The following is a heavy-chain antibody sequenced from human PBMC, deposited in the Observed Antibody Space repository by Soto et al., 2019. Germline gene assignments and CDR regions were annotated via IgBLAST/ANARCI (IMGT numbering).Heavy chain of an antibody. J-gene: IGHJ5*02. Sequence: PSETLSLTCTVSGGSISISTYYWGWIRQPPGKGLEWIGSVYYSGSTYYNPSLKSRVTISVDTSKNQFSLKLSSVTAADTAVYYCARHGQLYNSGWYLNWFDPWGQGTLVTVYS. V-gene: IGHV4-39*01. CDR2: VYYSGST. D-gene: IGHD6-19*01. CDR3: ARHGQLYNSGWYLNWFDP. CDR1: GGSISISTYY.